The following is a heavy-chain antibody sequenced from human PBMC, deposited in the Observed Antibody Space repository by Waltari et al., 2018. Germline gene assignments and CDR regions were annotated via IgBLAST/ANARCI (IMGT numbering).Heavy chain of an antibody. CDR3: ARSLELPAFDI. Sequence: QVQLVQSGAEVKKPGASVKVSCKASGYTFTGYYMHWGRQDPGQGLEGMGRNNPNSDGTNYEQKVQGRVTITRDTSMSTAYREQSRLRSDDTAVYYCARSLELPAFDIWGQGTMVTVSS. V-gene: IGHV1-2*06. CDR2: NNPNSDGT. CDR1: GYTFTGYY. J-gene: IGHJ3*02. D-gene: IGHD1-7*01.